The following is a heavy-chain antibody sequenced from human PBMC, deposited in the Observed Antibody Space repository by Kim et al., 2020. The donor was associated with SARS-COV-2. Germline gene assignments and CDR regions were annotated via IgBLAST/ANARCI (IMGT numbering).Heavy chain of an antibody. V-gene: IGHV1-18*01. J-gene: IGHJ4*02. Sequence: NTNYAEKFQRRVTMTAYTSTTTLYMELRSLKSDDTALYYCARGRPLDYWGQGTLVTVSS. CDR2: NT. CDR3: ARGRPLDY.